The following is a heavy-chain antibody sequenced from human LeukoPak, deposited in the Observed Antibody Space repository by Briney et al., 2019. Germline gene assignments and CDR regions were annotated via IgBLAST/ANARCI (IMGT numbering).Heavy chain of an antibody. J-gene: IGHJ5*02. D-gene: IGHD3-10*01. CDR1: DGSISSGYYY. Sequence: PSETLSLTCSVSDGSISSGYYYWAWIRQPPGKGPEWIGSVYYSGTTYPNPSLKSRVTISVDTSKNQFSLKLSSVIAADTAVYYCARQPKSCTPGIFITGKACWFDPWGQGILVTVSP. CDR3: ARQPKSCTPGIFITGKACWFDP. V-gene: IGHV4-39*01. CDR2: VYYSGTT.